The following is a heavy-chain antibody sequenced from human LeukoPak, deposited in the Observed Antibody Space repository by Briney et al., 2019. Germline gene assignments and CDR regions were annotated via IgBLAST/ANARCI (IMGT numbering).Heavy chain of an antibody. D-gene: IGHD3-22*01. V-gene: IGHV4-34*01. CDR2: INHSGST. CDR1: GGSFSGYY. CDR3: ARDLRKYYYDSSAYYEKAYDAFDI. Sequence: PSETLSLTCAVYGGSFSGYYWSWIRQPPGKGLEWIGEINHSGSTNYNPSLKSRVTISVDVSKNQFSLKLRSVTAADTAVYFCARDLRKYYYDSSAYYEKAYDAFDIWGQGTMVTVSS. J-gene: IGHJ3*02.